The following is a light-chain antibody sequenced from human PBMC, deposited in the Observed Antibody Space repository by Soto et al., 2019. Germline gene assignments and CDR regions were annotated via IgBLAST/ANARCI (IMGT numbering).Light chain of an antibody. Sequence: QSALTQPRSVSGSPGQSVTISCTGISSDVGGYKYVSWYQQHPGKGPKFMIYDVNKRPSGVPDRFSGSKSGNTASLTISGLQAEDEADYYCCSYTGRYTDAVFGGGTKVTVL. CDR1: SSDVGGYKY. J-gene: IGLJ3*02. CDR3: CSYTGRYTDAV. V-gene: IGLV2-11*01. CDR2: DVN.